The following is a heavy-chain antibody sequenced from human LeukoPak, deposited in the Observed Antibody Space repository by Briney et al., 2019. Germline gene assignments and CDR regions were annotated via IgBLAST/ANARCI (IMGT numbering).Heavy chain of an antibody. V-gene: IGHV3-23*01. J-gene: IGHJ4*02. Sequence: PGGSLRLSCAASGFTFSSYAMSWVRQAPGKGLEWVSAISGSGGSTYYADSVKGRFTISRDNSKNTLYLQMNSLRAEDTAVYYCAKEGYCSGGSCYSSVFGYWGQGTLVTVSS. CDR1: GFTFSSYA. CDR2: ISGSGGST. D-gene: IGHD2-15*01. CDR3: AKEGYCSGGSCYSSVFGY.